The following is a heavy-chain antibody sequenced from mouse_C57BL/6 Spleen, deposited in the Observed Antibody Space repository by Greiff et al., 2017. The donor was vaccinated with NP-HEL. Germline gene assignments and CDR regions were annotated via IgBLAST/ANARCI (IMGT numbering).Heavy chain of an antibody. D-gene: IGHD1-1*01. CDR3: AMRDYYDGDYAMSY. CDR1: GYAFTNYL. J-gene: IGHJ4*01. Sequence: VQLQESGAELVRPGTSVKVSCKASGYAFTNYLIEWVKQRPGQGLEWIGVINPGSGGTNYNEKVKGKGTLTAYKSSSPAYMQLSILTSEDSAVYFCAMRDYYDGDYAMSYWCQGTSVTVSS. V-gene: IGHV1-54*01. CDR2: INPGSGGT.